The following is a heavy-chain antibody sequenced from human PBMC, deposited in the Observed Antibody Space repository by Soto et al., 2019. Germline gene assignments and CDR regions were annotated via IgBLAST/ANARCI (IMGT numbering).Heavy chain of an antibody. D-gene: IGHD3-10*01. J-gene: IGHJ4*02. V-gene: IGHV3-23*01. CDR1: GFTFSSYS. CDR2: FRSGGDDETT. Sequence: GGSLRLSCAASGFTFSSYSMSWARQAPGKGLEWVSGFRSGGDDETTYYADAVRGRFTISRDNSKNTLFLQMNSLRAEDTAIYYCAKKVNSGSGSQFFDYWGQGTLVTVSS. CDR3: AKKVNSGSGSQFFDY.